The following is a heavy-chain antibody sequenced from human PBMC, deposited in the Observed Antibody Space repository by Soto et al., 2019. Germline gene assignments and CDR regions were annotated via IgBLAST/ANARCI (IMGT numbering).Heavy chain of an antibody. D-gene: IGHD2-2*02. V-gene: IGHV3-23*01. CDR3: AKGGRGCSSTSCYMGSGLDV. CDR2: ISGSGGST. J-gene: IGHJ6*02. CDR1: GFTFSSYA. Sequence: GGSLRLSCAASGFTFSSYAMSWVRQAPGKGLEWVSAISGSGGSTYYADSVKGRFTISRDNSKNTLYLQMNSLRAEDTAVYCCAKGGRGCSSTSCYMGSGLDVWGQGTTVTVSS.